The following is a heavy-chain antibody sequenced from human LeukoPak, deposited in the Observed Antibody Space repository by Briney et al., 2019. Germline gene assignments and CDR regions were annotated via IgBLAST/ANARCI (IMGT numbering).Heavy chain of an antibody. V-gene: IGHV1-18*01. D-gene: IGHD2-15*01. CDR3: ARDRSAASFDY. CDR1: GYTFTSYD. J-gene: IGHJ4*02. Sequence: ASVKVSCKASGYTFTSYDINWVRQATGQGLEWMGWISAYNGNTNYAQKLQGRVTMTTDTSTSTAYMELRSLRSDDTAVYYCARDRSAASFDYWGQGTLVTVSS. CDR2: ISAYNGNT.